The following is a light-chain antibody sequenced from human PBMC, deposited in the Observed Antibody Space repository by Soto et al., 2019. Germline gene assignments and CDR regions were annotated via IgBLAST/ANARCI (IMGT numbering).Light chain of an antibody. Sequence: ENVLTQSPATLSLSPGERATLSCRASQSVSSNHLAWYQQKPGQAPRLLIYGGSSRATGIPVRFSGSGSETDFTLTITRLEPEDFAVYYCQQYSSSRTFGQGTKVDIK. V-gene: IGKV3-20*01. CDR1: QSVSSNH. CDR2: GGS. J-gene: IGKJ1*01. CDR3: QQYSSSRT.